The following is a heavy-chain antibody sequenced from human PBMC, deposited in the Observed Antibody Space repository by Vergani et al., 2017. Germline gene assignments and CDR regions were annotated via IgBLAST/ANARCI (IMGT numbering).Heavy chain of an antibody. Sequence: QVQLVQSGAEVKKPGSSVKVSCKASGGTFSSYAISWVRQAPGQGLEWMGGIIPIFGTANYAQTFQGRVTITADESTSTADMELSSLRSEDTAVYYCAGDRAMAIAVVPAALYNWFDPWGQGTLVTVSS. J-gene: IGHJ5*02. CDR3: AGDRAMAIAVVPAALYNWFDP. CDR1: GGTFSSYA. CDR2: IIPIFGTA. D-gene: IGHD2-2*03. V-gene: IGHV1-69*01.